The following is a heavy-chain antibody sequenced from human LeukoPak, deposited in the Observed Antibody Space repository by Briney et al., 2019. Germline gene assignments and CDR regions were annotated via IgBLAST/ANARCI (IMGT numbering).Heavy chain of an antibody. CDR2: ITTSGAT. V-gene: IGHV4-4*07. CDR3: ARDVGGGWFDP. J-gene: IGHJ5*02. Sequence: SETLSLTCTVSGDSITRNYWSWIRQPAGKGLEWIGRITTSGATNNNPSLKSRVTMSVDTSKNQFSLKLSSVTAADTAVYYCARDVGGGWFDPWGQGTLVIVSS. CDR1: GDSITRNY. D-gene: IGHD3-16*01.